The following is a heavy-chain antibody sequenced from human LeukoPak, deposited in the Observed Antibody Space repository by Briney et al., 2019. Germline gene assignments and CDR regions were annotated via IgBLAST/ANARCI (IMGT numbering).Heavy chain of an antibody. CDR2: INPNSGGT. CDR1: GYTFTGYY. D-gene: IGHD3-22*01. V-gene: IGHV1-2*02. J-gene: IGHJ4*02. CDR3: ARDETLWYYDSSGYYGY. Sequence: ASVKVSCKASGYTFTGYYIHWVRQAPGQGLEWMGWINPNSGGTNYAQKFQGRVTMTRDTSISTAYMELSRLRSDDTAVYYCARDETLWYYDSSGYYGYWGQGTLVTVSS.